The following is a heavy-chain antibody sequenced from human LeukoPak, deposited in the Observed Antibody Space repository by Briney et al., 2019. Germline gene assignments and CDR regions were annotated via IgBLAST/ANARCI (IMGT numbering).Heavy chain of an antibody. Sequence: PSETLSLTCTVSGGSISSYYWSWIRQPPGKGLEWIGYIYYSGSTNYNPSLKSRVTISVDTSKNQFSLKLSSVTAADTAVYYCARATLSFYSSGWWYFDLWGRGTLVTVSS. CDR2: IYYSGST. V-gene: IGHV4-59*08. CDR3: ARATLSFYSSGWWYFDL. D-gene: IGHD6-25*01. J-gene: IGHJ2*01. CDR1: GGSISSYY.